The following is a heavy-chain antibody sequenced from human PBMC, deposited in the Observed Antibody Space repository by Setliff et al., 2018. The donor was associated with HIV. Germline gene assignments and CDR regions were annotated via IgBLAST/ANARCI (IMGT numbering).Heavy chain of an antibody. CDR3: ARQTWEYYDTLTGYYRSPKNFDS. CDR2: ISYTGST. CDR1: GGSINRSNYY. D-gene: IGHD3-9*01. J-gene: IGHJ4*02. V-gene: IGHV4-39*01. Sequence: PSETLSLTCTVPGGSINRSNYYWGWIRQPPGKGLEWIGTISYTGSTYYDPSLKSRFTISLDTSKNQFFLKLSSVTAPDTAIYYCARQTWEYYDTLTGYYRSPKNFDSWGQGTLVTVSS.